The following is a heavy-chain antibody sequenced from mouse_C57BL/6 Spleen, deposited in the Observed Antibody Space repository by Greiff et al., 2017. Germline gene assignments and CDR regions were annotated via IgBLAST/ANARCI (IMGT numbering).Heavy chain of an antibody. V-gene: IGHV1-42*01. CDR2: INPSTGGT. CDR3: ASGGLLRPYAY. Sequence: VQLQQSGPELVKPGASVKISCKASGYSFTGYYMNWVKQSPEKSLEWIGEINPSTGGTTYNQKFKAKATLTVDKSSSTAYMQLKSLTSEDSAVYYCASGGLLRPYAYWGQGTLVTVSA. D-gene: IGHD2-3*01. CDR1: GYSFTGYY. J-gene: IGHJ3*01.